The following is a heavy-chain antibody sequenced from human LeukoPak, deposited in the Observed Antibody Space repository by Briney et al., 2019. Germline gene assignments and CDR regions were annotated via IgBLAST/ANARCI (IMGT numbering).Heavy chain of an antibody. CDR3: STDSPTGFDH. J-gene: IGHJ4*02. CDR2: VYHTGST. D-gene: IGHD2/OR15-2a*01. CDR1: GGSIRSYY. V-gene: IGHV4-59*01. Sequence: TASETLSLTCTVSGGSIRSYYWSGTRQSPEKGLEWIGYVYHTGSTKYNPSLQSRVTISIDPSKNQFSLNLTSVTAADTAVYYCSTDSPTGFDHWGQGALVTVSS.